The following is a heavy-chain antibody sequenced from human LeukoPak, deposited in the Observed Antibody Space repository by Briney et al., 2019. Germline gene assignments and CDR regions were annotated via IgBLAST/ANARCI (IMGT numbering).Heavy chain of an antibody. D-gene: IGHD3-16*02. Sequence: PSETLSLTCTVSGFSLTSHNYYWGWIRQPPGKPLEWLGTIYHTGVTFRNSSLVSRVTMSLDTSKNQFSLKLSSVTAADTAVYYCARDENGYVWGSFRAWGQGTLVTVSS. CDR2: IYHTGVT. CDR1: GFSLTSHNYY. J-gene: IGHJ5*02. V-gene: IGHV4-39*07. CDR3: ARDENGYVWGSFRA.